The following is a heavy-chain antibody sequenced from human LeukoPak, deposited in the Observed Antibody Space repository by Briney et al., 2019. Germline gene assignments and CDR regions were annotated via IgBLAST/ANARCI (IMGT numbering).Heavy chain of an antibody. D-gene: IGHD6-13*01. CDR3: TRAVMSSSWPHFDY. V-gene: IGHV3-48*02. CDR2: ISSRSTTI. J-gene: IGHJ4*02. CDR1: GFTFSRYS. Sequence: GGSLRLSCAASGFTFSRYSMNWVRQAPGKGLEWVSYISSRSTTIYYADSVKGRFTISRDNAKNSLYLQMNSLRDEDTAVYYCTRAVMSSSWPHFDYWGQGTLVTVSS.